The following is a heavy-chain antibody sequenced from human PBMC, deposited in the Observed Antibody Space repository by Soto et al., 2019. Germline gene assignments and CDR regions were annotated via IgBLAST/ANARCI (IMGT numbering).Heavy chain of an antibody. Sequence: ASVKVSCKASGYTFTSYGISWVRQAPGQGLEWMGWISTYSGNTNYAQKLQGRVTMTTDTSTSTAYMELRSLRSDDTAVYYCPRDLGIAVADVFGWFDPWGQGTLVTVSS. CDR1: GYTFTSYG. CDR3: PRDLGIAVADVFGWFDP. CDR2: ISTYSGNT. V-gene: IGHV1-18*01. D-gene: IGHD6-19*01. J-gene: IGHJ5*02.